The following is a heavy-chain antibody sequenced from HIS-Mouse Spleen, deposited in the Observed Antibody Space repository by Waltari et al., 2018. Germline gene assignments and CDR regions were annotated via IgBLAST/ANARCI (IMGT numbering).Heavy chain of an antibody. J-gene: IGHJ4*02. CDR3: ARESPAAAGLGRYFDY. V-gene: IGHV4-39*07. CDR1: GGSISSSSYY. Sequence: QLQLQESGPGLVKPSETLSLTCTVPGGSISSSSYYWGWTRQPPGKGLEWIGSIYYSGSTYYNPSLKSRVTISVDTSKNQFSLKLSSVTAADTAVYYCARESPAAAGLGRYFDYWGQGTLVTVSS. CDR2: IYYSGST. D-gene: IGHD6-13*01.